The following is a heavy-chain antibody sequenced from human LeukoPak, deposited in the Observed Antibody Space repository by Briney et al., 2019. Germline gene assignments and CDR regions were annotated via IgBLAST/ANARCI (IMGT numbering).Heavy chain of an antibody. CDR2: IYTSGST. J-gene: IGHJ6*03. D-gene: IGHD6-6*01. V-gene: IGHV4-61*02. Sequence: SETLSLTCTVSGGSISSGSYYWSWIRQPAGKGLEWIGRIYTSGSTNYNPSLKSRVTILVDTSKNQFSRKLSSVTAADTAVYFCARDWGVEARRGYMDVWGKGTTVTVSS. CDR1: GGSISSGSYY. CDR3: ARDWGVEARRGYMDV.